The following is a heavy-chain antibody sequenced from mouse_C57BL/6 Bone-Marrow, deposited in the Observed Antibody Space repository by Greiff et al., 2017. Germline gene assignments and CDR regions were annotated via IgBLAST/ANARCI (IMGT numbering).Heavy chain of an antibody. J-gene: IGHJ4*01. CDR2: IHPNSGST. CDR3: ATYYSNDYYAMDY. CDR1: GYTFTSSW. V-gene: IGHV1-64*01. D-gene: IGHD2-5*01. Sequence: QVQLKQPGAELVKPGASVKLSCKASGYTFTSSWMHWVKQRPGQGLEWIGMIHPNSGSTNYNEKFKSKATLTVDKSSSTAYMQLSSLTSEDSAVYYCATYYSNDYYAMDYWGQGTSVTVSS.